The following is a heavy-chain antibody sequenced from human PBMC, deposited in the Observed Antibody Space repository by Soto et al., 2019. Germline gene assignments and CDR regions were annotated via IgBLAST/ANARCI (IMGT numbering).Heavy chain of an antibody. V-gene: IGHV3-9*01. CDR1: GFTFDDYA. CDR3: AKVGCSSTSCYALDY. J-gene: IGHJ4*02. Sequence: EVQLVESGGGLVQPGRSLRLSCEASGFTFDDYAMHWVRQAPGKGLEWDSGISWNSGSIGYADSVKGRFTISRDNAKNSLYLQMNSLIAEDTALYYCAKVGCSSTSCYALDYWGQGTLVTVSS. D-gene: IGHD2-2*01. CDR2: ISWNSGSI.